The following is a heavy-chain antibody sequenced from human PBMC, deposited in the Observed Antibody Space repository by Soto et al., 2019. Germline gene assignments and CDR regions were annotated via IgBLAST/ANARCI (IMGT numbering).Heavy chain of an antibody. CDR1: GSTFPSYG. J-gene: IGHJ6*02. V-gene: IGHV1-18*01. CDR3: ARDHWYNWNTTRYYGMDV. D-gene: IGHD1-1*01. CDR2: ISAYNGNT. Sequence: ASVTGSCPASGSTFPSYGISWVRQAPGQGLEWMGWISAYNGNTNYAQKLQGRVTMTTDTSTSTAYMELRSLRSDDTAVYYCARDHWYNWNTTRYYGMDVWGQGTTVTVSS.